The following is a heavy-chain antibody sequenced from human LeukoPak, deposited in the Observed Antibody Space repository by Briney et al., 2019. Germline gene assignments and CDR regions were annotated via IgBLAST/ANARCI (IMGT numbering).Heavy chain of an antibody. CDR1: GGSISSYY. V-gene: IGHV4-59*01. D-gene: IGHD6-13*01. CDR2: IYYSGST. CDR3: AGEYSRGTTHFDY. J-gene: IGHJ4*02. Sequence: SETLSLTCTVSGGSISSYYWSWIRQPPGKGLEWIGYIYYSGSTNYNPSLKSRVTISVDTSKNQFSLKLSFVTAADTAVYYCAGEYSRGTTHFDYWGQGTLVTVSS.